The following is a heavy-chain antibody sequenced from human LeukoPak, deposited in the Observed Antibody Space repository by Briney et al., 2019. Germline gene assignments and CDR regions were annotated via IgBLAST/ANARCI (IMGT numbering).Heavy chain of an antibody. J-gene: IGHJ4*02. V-gene: IGHV4-34*01. CDR3: ARSSDYGDSPVDY. Sequence: SETLSLTCTVSGASVSSASYWSWIRQPPGKGLEWIGEINHSGSTNYNPSLKSRVTISVDTSKNQFSLKLSSVTAADTAVYYCARSSDYGDSPVDYWGQGTLVTVSS. D-gene: IGHD4-17*01. CDR2: INHSGST. CDR1: GASVSSASY.